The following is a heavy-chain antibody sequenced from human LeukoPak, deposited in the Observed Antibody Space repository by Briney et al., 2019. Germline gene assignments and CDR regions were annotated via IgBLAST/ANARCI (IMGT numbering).Heavy chain of an antibody. CDR2: ISSSSVYI. V-gene: IGHV3-21*01. J-gene: IGHJ4*02. CDR1: GFTFSSYS. Sequence: PGGSLRLSCAASGFTFSSYSMNWVRQAPGKGLEWVSSISSSSVYIFYADSVKGRFTISRDNAKNSLYLQMNSLRAEDTAVYYCARDRYGDYEYWGQGTLVIVSS. D-gene: IGHD4-17*01. CDR3: ARDRYGDYEY.